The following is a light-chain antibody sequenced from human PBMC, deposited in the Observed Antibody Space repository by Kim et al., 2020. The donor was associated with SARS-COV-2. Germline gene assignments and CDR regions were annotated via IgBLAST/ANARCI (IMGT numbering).Light chain of an antibody. V-gene: IGLV3-19*01. CDR3: NSRDTSTNHYV. J-gene: IGLJ1*01. CDR1: SLRNYY. Sequence: SSELTQDPAVSVALGQTVKITCQGDSLRNYYGSWFQQKPGQAPILVILGKNNRPSGIPDRFSGSSSGNTASLTITGAQAEDEADYYCNSRDTSTNHYVFG. CDR2: GKN.